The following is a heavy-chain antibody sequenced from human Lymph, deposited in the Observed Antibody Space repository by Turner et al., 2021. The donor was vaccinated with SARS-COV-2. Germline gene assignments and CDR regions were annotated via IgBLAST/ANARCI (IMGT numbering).Heavy chain of an antibody. D-gene: IGHD1-26*01. J-gene: IGHJ2*01. CDR3: ARGAAGEWYFDL. CDR2: IWYDGSNK. V-gene: IGHV3-33*01. Sequence: QVQLVESGGGVVQPGRSLRLSCAASGFTFSSYGMYWVRQAPGKGLEWVAVIWYDGSNKYYADSVKGRVTISRDNSKNTLYLQMNSLRAEDTAVYYCARGAAGEWYFDLWGRGTLVTVSS. CDR1: GFTFSSYG.